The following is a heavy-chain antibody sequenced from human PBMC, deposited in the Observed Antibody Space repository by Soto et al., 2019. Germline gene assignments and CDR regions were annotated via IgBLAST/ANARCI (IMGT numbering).Heavy chain of an antibody. CDR1: GYTFTAFY. J-gene: IGHJ4*02. D-gene: IGHD3-10*01. Sequence: QVQLVQCGSEVKKPGASVKVSCRASGYTFTAFYIHWVRQAPGQGPEWMGWINPNSGGTHYVQKFQGWVTMTRDTSISTAYMELSRLRSDDTAVYYCAREKDGTGTYTFDHWGQGSLVTVSS. CDR2: INPNSGGT. V-gene: IGHV1-2*04. CDR3: AREKDGTGTYTFDH.